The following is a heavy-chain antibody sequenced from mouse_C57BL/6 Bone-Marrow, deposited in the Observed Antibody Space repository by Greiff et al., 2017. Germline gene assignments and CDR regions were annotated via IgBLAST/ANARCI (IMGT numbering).Heavy chain of an antibody. V-gene: IGHV1-7*01. J-gene: IGHJ4*01. CDR3: ARRGNRTDDAMDY. D-gene: IGHD2-14*01. Sequence: QVQLKESGAELAKPGASVKLSCKASGYTFTSYWMHWVKQRPGQGLEWIGYINPSSGYTKYNQKFKDKATLTADKSSSTAYMQLSSLTYEDSAVYYGARRGNRTDDAMDYWGQGTSVTVSS. CDR1: GYTFTSYW. CDR2: INPSSGYT.